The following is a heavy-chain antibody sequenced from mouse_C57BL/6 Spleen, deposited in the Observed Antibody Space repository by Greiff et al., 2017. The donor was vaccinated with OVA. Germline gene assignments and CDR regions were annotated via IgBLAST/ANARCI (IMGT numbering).Heavy chain of an antibody. CDR3: ARGGAQATLYYAMDY. CDR1: GYAFSSYW. Sequence: VQLQQSGAELVKPGASVKISCKASGYAFSSYWMNWVKQRPGKGLEWIGQIYPGDGDTNYNGKFKGKATLTADKSSSTAYMQLSSLTSEDSAVYFCARGGAQATLYYAMDYWGQGTSVTVSS. D-gene: IGHD3-2*02. V-gene: IGHV1-80*01. J-gene: IGHJ4*01. CDR2: IYPGDGDT.